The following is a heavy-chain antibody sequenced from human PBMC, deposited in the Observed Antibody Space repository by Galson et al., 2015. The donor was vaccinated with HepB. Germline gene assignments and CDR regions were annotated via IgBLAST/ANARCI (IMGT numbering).Heavy chain of an antibody. Sequence: TLSLTCTVSGGSISSGGYYWSWIRQHPGKGLEWIGYIYYSGSTYYNPSLKSRVTISVDTSKNQFSLKLSSVTAADTAVYYCARVMGGYYDSSEGENWFDPWGQGTLVTVSS. J-gene: IGHJ5*02. CDR1: GGSISSGGYY. V-gene: IGHV4-31*03. D-gene: IGHD3-22*01. CDR3: ARVMGGYYDSSEGENWFDP. CDR2: IYYSGST.